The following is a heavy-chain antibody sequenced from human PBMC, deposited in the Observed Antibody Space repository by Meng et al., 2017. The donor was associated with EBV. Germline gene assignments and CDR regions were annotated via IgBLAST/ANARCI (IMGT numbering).Heavy chain of an antibody. CDR3: ARVGIAVAGTGDY. Sequence: QVQLGQARAEVKKPGASVKVSCKASGYTFNGYYTHWVRQAPGQGVEWMGRINPNSGGTNYAQKFQGRVTMTRDTSISTAYMELSRLRSDDTAVYYCARVGIAVAGTGDYWGQGTLVTVSS. CDR2: INPNSGGT. D-gene: IGHD6-19*01. CDR1: GYTFNGYY. J-gene: IGHJ4*02. V-gene: IGHV1-2*06.